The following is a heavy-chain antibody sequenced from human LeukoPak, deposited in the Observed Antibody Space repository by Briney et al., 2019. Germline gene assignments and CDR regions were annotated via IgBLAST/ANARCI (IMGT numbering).Heavy chain of an antibody. D-gene: IGHD3-10*01. V-gene: IGHV3-53*01. J-gene: IGHJ4*02. CDR1: GFTVSSNY. Sequence: PGGSLRLSCAASGFTVSSNYMSWVRQAPGNGLEWVSVIYSGGSTYYADSVKGRFTISRDNSKNTLYLQMNSLRAEDTAVYYCASSNYYGSGSLNFDYWGQGTLVTVSS. CDR3: ASSNYYGSGSLNFDY. CDR2: IYSGGST.